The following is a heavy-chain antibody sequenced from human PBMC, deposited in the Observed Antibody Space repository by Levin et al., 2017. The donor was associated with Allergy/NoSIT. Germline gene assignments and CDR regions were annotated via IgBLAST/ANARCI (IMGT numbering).Heavy chain of an antibody. CDR1: GYSFTSYW. CDR3: ARLLGIAVANSDY. CDR2: IYPGDSDT. J-gene: IGHJ4*02. D-gene: IGHD6-19*01. Sequence: ASVKVSCKGSGYSFTSYWIGWVRQMPGKGLEWMGIIYPGDSDTRYSPSFQGQVTISADKSISTAYLQWSSLKASDTAMYYCARLLGIAVANSDYWGQGTLVTVSS. V-gene: IGHV5-51*01.